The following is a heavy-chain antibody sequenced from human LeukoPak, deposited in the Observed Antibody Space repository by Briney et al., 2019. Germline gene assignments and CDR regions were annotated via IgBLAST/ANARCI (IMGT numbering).Heavy chain of an antibody. Sequence: ASVKVSCKASGYTFTGYYMHWVRQATGQGLEWMGWMNPNSGNTGYAQKFQGRVTMTRDTSISTAYMELSSLRSEDTAVYYCARGSTVVTKRRKGYYFDYWGQGTLVTVSS. CDR1: GYTFTGYY. CDR3: ARGSTVVTKRRKGYYFDY. J-gene: IGHJ4*02. D-gene: IGHD4-23*01. CDR2: MNPNSGNT. V-gene: IGHV1-8*02.